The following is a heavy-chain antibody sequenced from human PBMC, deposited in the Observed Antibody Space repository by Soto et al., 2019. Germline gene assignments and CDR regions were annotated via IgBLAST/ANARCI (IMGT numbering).Heavy chain of an antibody. D-gene: IGHD3-22*01. V-gene: IGHV1-69*13. CDR3: ARPNYYDSSGSPYGAFDI. CDR1: GGTFSSYT. Sequence: VASVEVSCKASGGTFSSYTISWVRQAPGQGLEWMGGIIPIFGTANYAQKFQGRVTITADESTSTAYMELSSLRSEDTAVYYCARPNYYDSSGSPYGAFDIWGQGTMVTVSS. J-gene: IGHJ3*02. CDR2: IIPIFGTA.